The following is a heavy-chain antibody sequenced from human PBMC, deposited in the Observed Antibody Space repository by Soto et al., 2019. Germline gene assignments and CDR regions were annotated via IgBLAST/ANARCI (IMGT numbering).Heavy chain of an antibody. CDR3: ARGDCISTSCYEVY. V-gene: IGHV4-30-2*01. J-gene: IGHJ4*02. D-gene: IGHD2-2*01. CDR2: IYHSGST. Sequence: SETLSLTCAVSGGSISSGGYSWSWIRQPPGKGLEWIGYIYHSGSTYYNPSLKSRVTISVDRSKNQFSLKLSSVTAADTAVYYCARGDCISTSCYEVYWGQGTLVTVSS. CDR1: GGSISSGGYS.